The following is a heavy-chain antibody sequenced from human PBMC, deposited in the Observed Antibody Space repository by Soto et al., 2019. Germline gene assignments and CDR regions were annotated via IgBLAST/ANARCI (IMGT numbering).Heavy chain of an antibody. CDR2: IHSGGST. Sequence: VESLRLSCATSGFTVSRNFMNWVRQAPGKGLEWVSVIHSGGSTYYADSVKGRFTISRDNSKNTLYLQMNSLRAEDTAVYYCAKDLRGAYWGQGT. V-gene: IGHV3-66*01. CDR3: AKDLRGAY. J-gene: IGHJ4*02. CDR1: GFTVSRNF. D-gene: IGHD4-17*01.